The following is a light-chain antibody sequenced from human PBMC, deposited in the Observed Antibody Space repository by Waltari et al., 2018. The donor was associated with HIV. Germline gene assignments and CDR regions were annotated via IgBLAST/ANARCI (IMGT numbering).Light chain of an antibody. V-gene: IGLV2-14*01. CDR2: EVS. J-gene: IGLJ1*01. CDR1: SSDVGLYNY. Sequence: QSALTHPASVSVSPGQSIPISCTCTSSDVGLYNYVSWYQQHPGKAPKLIIYEVSNRPSGVSNRFSGSKSGNTASLTISGLQAEDEADYYCSSYTGSSTLYVFGTGTKVTVL. CDR3: SSYTGSSTLYV.